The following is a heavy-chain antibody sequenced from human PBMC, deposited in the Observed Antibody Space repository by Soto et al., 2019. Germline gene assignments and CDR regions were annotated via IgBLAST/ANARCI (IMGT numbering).Heavy chain of an antibody. V-gene: IGHV1-46*01. D-gene: IGHD2-8*01. CDR2: INPSGGST. J-gene: IGHJ1*01. CDR3: AGDRDGGCYVGSQYFQH. CDR1: GYTFTSYY. Sequence: QVQLVQSGAEVKKPGASVKVSCKASGYTFTSYYMHWVRQAPGQGLEWMGIINPSGGSTSYAQKIQGRDTITRNPPTATMYPEPSSPRSEEAAVDYGAGDRDGGCYVGSQYFQHWGQGTLVTVSS.